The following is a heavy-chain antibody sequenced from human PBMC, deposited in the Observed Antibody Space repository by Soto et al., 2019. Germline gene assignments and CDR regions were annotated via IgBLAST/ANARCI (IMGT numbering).Heavy chain of an antibody. D-gene: IGHD5-12*01. J-gene: IGHJ4*02. CDR2: ISARGGSS. CDR3: AKGSIEYSASVDN. Sequence: EVQLLEYGGGLVQPGGSLRLSCAASGFSFSSYAMVWVRQAPGKGLEWVAVISARGGSSYFADSVKGRFTLSRDNSKNVLSLEMNSLRAEDTAIYFCAKGSIEYSASVDNWGQGTLVVVSS. CDR1: GFSFSSYA. V-gene: IGHV3-23*01.